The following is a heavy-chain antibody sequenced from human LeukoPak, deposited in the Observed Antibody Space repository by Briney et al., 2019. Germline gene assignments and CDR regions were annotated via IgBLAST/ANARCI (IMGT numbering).Heavy chain of an antibody. J-gene: IGHJ4*02. D-gene: IGHD2-2*01. Sequence: PSETLSLTCAVYGGSFSGYYWSWIRQPPGKGLEWIGEINHSGSTNYNPSLKSRVTISVDTSKNQFSLKLSSVTAADTAVYYCARGRGYCSSTSCSYCFDYWGQGTLVTVSS. CDR2: INHSGST. CDR1: GGSFSGYY. CDR3: ARGRGYCSSTSCSYCFDY. V-gene: IGHV4-34*01.